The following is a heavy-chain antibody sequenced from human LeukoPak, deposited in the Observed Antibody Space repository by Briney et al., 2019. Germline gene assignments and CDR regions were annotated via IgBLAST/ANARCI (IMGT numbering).Heavy chain of an antibody. J-gene: IGHJ3*02. Sequence: SETLSLTCTVSGGSISSSSCYWSWIRQPAGKGLEWIGYIYYSGSTNYNPSLKSRVTISVDTSKNQFSLKLSSVTAADTAVYYCARTQYYDSTPDIWGQGTMVTVSS. CDR1: GGSISSSSCY. V-gene: IGHV4-61*10. CDR2: IYYSGST. D-gene: IGHD3-22*01. CDR3: ARTQYYDSTPDI.